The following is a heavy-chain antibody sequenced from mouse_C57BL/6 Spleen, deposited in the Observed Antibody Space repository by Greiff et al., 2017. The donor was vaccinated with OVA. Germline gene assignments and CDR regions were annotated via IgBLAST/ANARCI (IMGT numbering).Heavy chain of an antibody. CDR1: GYTFTSYW. D-gene: IGHD2-4*01. Sequence: QVQLQQPGTELVKPGASVKLSCKASGYTFTSYWMHWVKQRPGQGLEWIGNINPSNGGTNYNEKFKSKATLTVDKSSSTAYMQLSSLTSEDSAVYYCARGDYTVEGGGYYFDYWGQGTTLTVSS. CDR3: ARGDYTVEGGGYYFDY. V-gene: IGHV1-53*01. CDR2: INPSNGGT. J-gene: IGHJ2*01.